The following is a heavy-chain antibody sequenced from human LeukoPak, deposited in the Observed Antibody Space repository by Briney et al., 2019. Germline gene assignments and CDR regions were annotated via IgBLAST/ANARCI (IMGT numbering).Heavy chain of an antibody. CDR1: GFTFNNFG. J-gene: IGHJ4*02. D-gene: IGHD4-23*01. CDR3: AKDLHGGYSSDY. CDR2: IGYEGVHK. Sequence: GGSLRLSCAASGFTFNNFGMHWVRQAPGKGLEWVSFIGYEGVHKYYAASVKGRLTISKDNSKATLYLQMNSLRPEDTAVYYCAKDLHGGYSSDYWGQGTLVTVFS. V-gene: IGHV3-30*02.